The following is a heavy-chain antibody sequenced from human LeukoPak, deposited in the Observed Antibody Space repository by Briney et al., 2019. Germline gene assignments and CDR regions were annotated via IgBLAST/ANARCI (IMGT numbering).Heavy chain of an antibody. CDR1: GFTFSSYA. D-gene: IGHD3-9*01. V-gene: IGHV3-21*01. Sequence: PGGSLRLSCAASGFTFSSYAMSWVRQAPGKGLEWVSSISSSSSYIYYADSVKGRFTISRDNAKNSLYLQMNSLRAEDTAVYYCARVIFSLGAFDIWGQGTMVTVSS. CDR3: ARVIFSLGAFDI. J-gene: IGHJ3*02. CDR2: ISSSSSYI.